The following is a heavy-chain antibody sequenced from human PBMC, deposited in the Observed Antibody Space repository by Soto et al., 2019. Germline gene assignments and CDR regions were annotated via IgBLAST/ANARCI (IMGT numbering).Heavy chain of an antibody. CDR1: GFTFSSYG. CDR2: IWYDGSNK. J-gene: IGHJ6*02. CDR3: ARDCSGGSCRYGMDV. D-gene: IGHD2-15*01. V-gene: IGHV3-33*01. Sequence: QVQLVESGGGVVQPGRSLRLSCAASGFTFSSYGMHWVRQAPGKGLEWVAVIWYDGSNKYYADSVKGRFTISRDNSKNTLYLHINSLRAEDTAVYYCARDCSGGSCRYGMDVWGQGTTVTVSS.